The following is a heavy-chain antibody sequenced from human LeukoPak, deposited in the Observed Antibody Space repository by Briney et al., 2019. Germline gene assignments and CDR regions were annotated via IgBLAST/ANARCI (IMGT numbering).Heavy chain of an antibody. D-gene: IGHD6-19*01. CDR2: MNPNSGNT. CDR3: ARPRGAVAGKTKDYYYYYMDV. CDR1: GYTFTSYD. V-gene: IGHV1-8*03. Sequence: AASVKVSCKASGYTFTSYDINWVRQAPGQGLEWMGWMNPNSGNTGYAQKFQGRVTITRSTSISTAYMELSSLRSEDTAVYYCARPRGAVAGKTKDYYYYYMDVWGKGTTVTVSS. J-gene: IGHJ6*03.